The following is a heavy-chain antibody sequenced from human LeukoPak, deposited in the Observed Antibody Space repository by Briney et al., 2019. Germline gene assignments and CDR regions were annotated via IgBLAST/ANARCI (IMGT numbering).Heavy chain of an antibody. V-gene: IGHV1-2*02. D-gene: IGHD3-16*02. Sequence: GASVKVSCKASGYTFTGYYMHWVRQAPGQGLEWMGWINPNSGGTNYAQKFQGRVTMTRDMSTSTVYMELSSLRSEDTAVYYCARDLGMSMITFGGVIPRPYWYFDYWGQGTLVTVSS. CDR3: ARDLGMSMITFGGVIPRPYWYFDY. CDR2: INPNSGGT. CDR1: GYTFTGYY. J-gene: IGHJ4*02.